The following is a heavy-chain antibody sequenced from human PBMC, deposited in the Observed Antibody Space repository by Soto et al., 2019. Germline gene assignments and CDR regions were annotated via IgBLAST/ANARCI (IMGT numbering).Heavy chain of an antibody. CDR1: GYSFTSYW. Sequence: GEYLKISCKGSGYSFTSYWIGWVRQMPGKGLEWMGIIYPGDSDTRYNPSFQGQVTISADKSISTAYLQWSSLEASDTAIYYCARRLYDSKPVDYWGQGTLVTVAS. CDR2: IYPGDSDT. V-gene: IGHV5-51*01. CDR3: ARRLYDSKPVDY. J-gene: IGHJ4*02. D-gene: IGHD1-1*01.